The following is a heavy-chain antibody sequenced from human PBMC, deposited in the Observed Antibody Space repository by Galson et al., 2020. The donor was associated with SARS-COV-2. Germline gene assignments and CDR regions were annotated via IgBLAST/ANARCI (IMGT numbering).Heavy chain of an antibody. Sequence: ASETLSLTCTVSGGSISSRSYYWGWIRQPPGKGLEWIGSIYYSGRTYYNPSLKSRVTISVDTSKNQFSLKLSSVTAADTAVYYWSRERYYYGSRGYADGFYCYYGMDVWVQGTTVTVSS. CDR3: SRERYYYGSRGYADGFYCYYGMDV. CDR1: GGSISSRSYY. V-gene: IGHV4-39*07. CDR2: IYYSGRT. J-gene: IGHJ6*02. D-gene: IGHD3-22*01.